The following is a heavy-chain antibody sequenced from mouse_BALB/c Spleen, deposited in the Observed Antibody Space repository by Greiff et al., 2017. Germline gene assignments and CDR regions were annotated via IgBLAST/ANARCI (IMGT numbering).Heavy chain of an antibody. J-gene: IGHJ4*01. V-gene: IGHV3-2*02. CDR3: ARYEITTMGYAMDY. D-gene: IGHD2-4*01. Sequence: EVKLVESGPGLVKPSQSLSLTCTVTGYSITSDYAWNWIRQFPGNKLEWMGYISYSGSTSYNPSLKSRISITRDTSKNQFFLQLNSVTTEDTATYYCARYEITTMGYAMDYWGQGTSVTVSS. CDR2: ISYSGST. CDR1: GYSITSDYA.